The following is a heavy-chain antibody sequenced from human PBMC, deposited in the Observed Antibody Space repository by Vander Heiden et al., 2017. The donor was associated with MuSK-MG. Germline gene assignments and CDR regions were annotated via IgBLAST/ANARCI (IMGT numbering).Heavy chain of an antibody. CDR3: ARVALGTSGYYYEYYFDY. CDR1: GFTFTNYA. D-gene: IGHD3-22*01. J-gene: IGHJ4*02. CDR2: ISGNGGST. V-gene: IGHV3-23*01. Sequence: EVQLLESGGGLIQPGGSLSLSCAASGFTFTNYAMSWVRQPPGKGPVWVSAISGNGGSTYYADSVKGQFTIARDKSKNTLSLQMNSLRAEDTAVYYCARVALGTSGYYYEYYFDYWGQGALVTVSS.